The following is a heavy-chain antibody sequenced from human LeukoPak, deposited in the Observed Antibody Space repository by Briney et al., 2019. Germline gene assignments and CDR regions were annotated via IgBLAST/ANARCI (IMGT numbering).Heavy chain of an antibody. CDR3: ARITLGGYFDY. CDR2: IFSNDEK. J-gene: IGHJ4*02. Sequence: SGPVLVIPTETLTLTCTVSGFSLSNARVGVSWIRQPPGKALEWLAYIFSNDEKSYSTSLRSRLTISKDTSKSQVVLTMTNMDPVDTATYYCARITLGGYFDYWGQGTLVTVSS. V-gene: IGHV2-26*01. D-gene: IGHD3-16*01. CDR1: GFSLSNARVG.